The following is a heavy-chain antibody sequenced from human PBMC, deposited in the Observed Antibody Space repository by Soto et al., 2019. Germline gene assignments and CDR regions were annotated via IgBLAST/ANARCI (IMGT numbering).Heavy chain of an antibody. V-gene: IGHV3-21*01. J-gene: IGHJ4*02. CDR3: ARERGWQLYFDY. CDR2: VSFDSNYI. Sequence: EVQLVQSGGGLVKPGESLRLSCAASGFTFSSYSMNWVRQAPGKGLEWVPLVSFDSNYIYYADSVKGRFTISRDNAKNSVYLQMNSLRAEDTAVYYCARERGWQLYFDYWGQGALVTVSS. D-gene: IGHD6-13*01. CDR1: GFTFSSYS.